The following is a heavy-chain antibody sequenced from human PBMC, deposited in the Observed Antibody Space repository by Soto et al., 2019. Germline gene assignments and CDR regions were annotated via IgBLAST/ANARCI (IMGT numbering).Heavy chain of an antibody. V-gene: IGHV3-33*05. CDR1: GFTFSSYG. D-gene: IGHD3-10*02. Sequence: QVQLVESGGGVVQPGTSLRLSCAASGFTFSSYGLHWVRQAPGKGLEWVAVLSYDGSNEFYGDSVKGRFTISRDNSKNTLYMQMNRLRAEDTAVYYCAKLFGEPYYYYFYMDVWGKGNTVTVSS. CDR3: AKLFGEPYYYYFYMDV. J-gene: IGHJ6*03. CDR2: LSYDGSNE.